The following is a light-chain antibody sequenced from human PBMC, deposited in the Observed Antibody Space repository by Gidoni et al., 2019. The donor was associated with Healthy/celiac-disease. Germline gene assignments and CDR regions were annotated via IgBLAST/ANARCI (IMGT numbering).Light chain of an antibody. J-gene: IGLJ3*02. CDR1: SSNIGSYS. V-gene: IGLV1-44*01. CDR3: AAWDDSLNAWV. CDR2: SNN. Sequence: QSVLTQPPSASGTPGQRVTISCSGSSSNIGSYSINWYQQLPGTAPKLLMFSNNQRPSGVPDRFSGSKSGTSASLAISGLQSEDEADYYCAAWDDSLNAWVFGGGTKLTVL.